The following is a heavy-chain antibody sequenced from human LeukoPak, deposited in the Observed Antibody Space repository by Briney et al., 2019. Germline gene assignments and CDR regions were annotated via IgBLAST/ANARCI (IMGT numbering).Heavy chain of an antibody. CDR2: ISSSSSYI. Sequence: PGGSLRLSCAASGFTFSSYNMNWVRQAPGKGLEWVSSISSSSSYIYYADSVKGRFTISRDNAKNPLYLQMNSLRAEDTALYYCARGATGRTFDYWGQGTLVTVSS. D-gene: IGHD1-1*01. CDR1: GFTFSSYN. V-gene: IGHV3-21*04. CDR3: ARGATGRTFDY. J-gene: IGHJ4*02.